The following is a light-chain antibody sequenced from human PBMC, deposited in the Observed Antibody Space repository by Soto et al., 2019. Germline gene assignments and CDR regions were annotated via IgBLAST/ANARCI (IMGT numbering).Light chain of an antibody. CDR3: QQYYSTPHT. CDR2: WAS. J-gene: IGKJ2*01. Sequence: DIVMTQSPDSLAVSLGERATINCKSSQSVLYSSNNKNYLAWYQQKPRQPPKLLIYWASTRESGVPGRFSGSGSGTDFTLTISNLQAEDVAVYFCQQYYSTPHTFGQGTKLEIK. CDR1: QSVLYSSNNKNY. V-gene: IGKV4-1*01.